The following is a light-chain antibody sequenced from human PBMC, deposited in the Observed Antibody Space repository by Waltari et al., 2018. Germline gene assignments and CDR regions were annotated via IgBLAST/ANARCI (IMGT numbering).Light chain of an antibody. V-gene: IGLV1-47*01. Sequence: QSVLPQPPSVSGTPGQRLTISCSGSGSNIKSSYIYWYQKLAGSAPKLLIFENDRRPSGVPDRFSASKSGTSASLAINGLRSEDEALYYCATWDDSRSFFGGGTKLTVL. CDR2: END. J-gene: IGLJ2*01. CDR3: ATWDDSRSF. CDR1: GSNIKSSY.